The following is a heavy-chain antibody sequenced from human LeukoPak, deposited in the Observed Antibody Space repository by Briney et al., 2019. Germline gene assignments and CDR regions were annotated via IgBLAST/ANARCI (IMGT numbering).Heavy chain of an antibody. CDR1: GGSFSSSGYY. CDR3: ARDQAFSSTWYVLPYLDV. D-gene: IGHD6-13*01. Sequence: SETLSLTCTVSGGSFSSSGYYWAWIRQPPGKGLEWIGSIYVSGSTYYNPSLKSRVNISVDMSKNLFSLELSSVTAADTAMYYCARDQAFSSTWYVLPYLDVWGKGTTVTVSS. V-gene: IGHV4-39*07. CDR2: IYVSGST. J-gene: IGHJ6*04.